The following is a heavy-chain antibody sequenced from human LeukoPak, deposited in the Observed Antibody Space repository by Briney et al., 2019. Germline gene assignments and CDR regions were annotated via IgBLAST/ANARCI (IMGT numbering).Heavy chain of an antibody. CDR1: GFTFSSYA. J-gene: IGHJ4*02. D-gene: IGHD3-22*01. CDR3: AKGANYYDSSGYRRYYFDY. CDR2: ISGSGGST. Sequence: GGSLRLPCAASGFTFSSYAMSWVRQAPGKGLEWVSAISGSGGSTYYADSVKGRFTISRDNSKNTLYLQMNSLRAEDTAVYYCAKGANYYDSSGYRRYYFDYWGQGTLVTVSS. V-gene: IGHV3-23*01.